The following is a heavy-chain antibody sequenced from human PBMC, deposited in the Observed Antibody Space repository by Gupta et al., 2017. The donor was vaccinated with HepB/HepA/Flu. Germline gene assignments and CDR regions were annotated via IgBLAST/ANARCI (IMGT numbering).Heavy chain of an antibody. V-gene: IGHV4-39*01. CDR2: IYYSGST. CDR3: ARHYDYVWGRYRYTSDY. D-gene: IGHD3-16*02. CDR1: GGSISSSSYY. J-gene: IGHJ4*02. Sequence: QLQLQESGPGLVKPSETLSLTCTVSGGSISSSSYYWGWIRQPPGKGLEWIGSIYYSGSTYYNPSLKSRVTISVDTSKNQFSLKLSSVTAADTAVYYCARHYDYVWGRYRYTSDYWGQGTLVTVSS.